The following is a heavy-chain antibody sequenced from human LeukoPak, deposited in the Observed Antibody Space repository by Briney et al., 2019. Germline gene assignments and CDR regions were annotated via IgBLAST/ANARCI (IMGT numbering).Heavy chain of an antibody. Sequence: SHTLSLTCGISGDSVSSNSVAWTWIRQSPSRGLYWLGRTYYRSKWYNDYAVSVKSRITINADTSKNQFSLQLNSVTPEDTAVYYCARAVAGRLDYWGQGTLVTVSS. CDR2: TYYRSKWYN. D-gene: IGHD6-19*01. CDR3: ARAVAGRLDY. CDR1: GDSVSSNSVA. V-gene: IGHV6-1*01. J-gene: IGHJ4*02.